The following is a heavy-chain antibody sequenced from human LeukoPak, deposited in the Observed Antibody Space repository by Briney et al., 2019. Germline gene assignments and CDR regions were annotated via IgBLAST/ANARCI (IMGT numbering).Heavy chain of an antibody. CDR2: IRFDGSNK. D-gene: IGHD3-22*01. Sequence: GGSLRLSCAASGFTFSSYGMHWVRQAPGKGLEWLAYIRFDGSNKYYADSVKGRFTISRDNSKNTLYLQMNSLRAEDTAVYYCARDSGGYYDTTGLWGDFWGQGTMVTVSS. CDR1: GFTFSSYG. J-gene: IGHJ3*01. CDR3: ARDSGGYYDTTGLWGDF. V-gene: IGHV3-30*02.